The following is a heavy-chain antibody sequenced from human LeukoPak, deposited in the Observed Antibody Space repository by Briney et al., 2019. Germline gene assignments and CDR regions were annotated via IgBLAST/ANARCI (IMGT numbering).Heavy chain of an antibody. CDR1: GGSISSSNW. CDR3: ARLTSSSSGSSFDC. J-gene: IGHJ4*02. V-gene: IGHV4-59*08. Sequence: SETLSLTCAVSGGSISSSNWWSWIRQPPGKGLEWIGYIYYSGSTKYNPSLKSRVTISVDTSKNQFSLKLSSVTAADTAVYYCARLTSSSSGSSFDCWGQGTLVTVSS. D-gene: IGHD6-13*01. CDR2: IYYSGST.